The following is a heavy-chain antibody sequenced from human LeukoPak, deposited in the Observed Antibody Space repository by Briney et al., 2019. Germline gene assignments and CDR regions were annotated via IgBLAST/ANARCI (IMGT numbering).Heavy chain of an antibody. CDR1: GYTFITYA. CDR3: ARLSGGSFDI. Sequence: ASVKVSCKASGYTFITYAIHWVRQTPGQGLEWMGGVNTITGNPTYAQGFTGRFVFSLDTSVSAAYLQISSLKAEDTAVYYCARLSGGSFDIWGQGTMVTVSS. J-gene: IGHJ3*02. V-gene: IGHV7-4-1*02. CDR2: VNTITGNP. D-gene: IGHD3-10*01.